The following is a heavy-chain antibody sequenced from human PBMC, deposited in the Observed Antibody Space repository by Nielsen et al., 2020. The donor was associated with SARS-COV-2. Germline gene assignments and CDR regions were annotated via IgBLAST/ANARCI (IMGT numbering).Heavy chain of an antibody. D-gene: IGHD4-17*01. J-gene: IGHJ3*02. CDR3: AIKTTVTTQKTFDI. V-gene: IGHV1-24*01. CDR2: FDLEDDKT. CDR1: GYTLTDLP. Sequence: ASVKVSCKVSGYTLTDLPMHWVRQAPGKGLEWMGGFDLEDDKTIYAQKFQGRVTMTEDTSTDTAYMELSGLRSDDTAVYYCAIKTTVTTQKTFDIWGQGTMVTVSS.